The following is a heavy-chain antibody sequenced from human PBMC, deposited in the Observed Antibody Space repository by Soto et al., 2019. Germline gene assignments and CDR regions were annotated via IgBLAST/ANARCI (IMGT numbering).Heavy chain of an antibody. V-gene: IGHV3-66*04. CDR2: IYSDGST. D-gene: IGHD4-17*01. CDR3: ARRRNPYGAYDY. Sequence: EVQLVVSGGGLVQPGGSLRLSCAASGFTVSSNFMSWVRQAPGKGLEWVSIIYSDGSTYYADSVKGRFTISRDNSKNTLYLQMNSLGADDTAVYYCARRRNPYGAYDYWGQGTLVTVSS. CDR1: GFTVSSNF. J-gene: IGHJ4*02.